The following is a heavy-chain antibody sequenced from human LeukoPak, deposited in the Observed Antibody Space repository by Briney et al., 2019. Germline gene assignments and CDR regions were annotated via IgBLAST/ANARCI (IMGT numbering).Heavy chain of an antibody. CDR2: IDSSGTT. Sequence: SETLSLTCTVSGGSFTTYYWSWIRQPAGKGLEWIGHIDSSGTTNYNPSLKSRVTMSTDTSKNQFSLRLSSVTAADTAIYYCARDARYYYGSRTFFFYEYWGQGTLLTVSS. V-gene: IGHV4-4*07. CDR1: GGSFTTYY. CDR3: ARDARYYYGSRTFFFYEY. D-gene: IGHD3-10*01. J-gene: IGHJ4*02.